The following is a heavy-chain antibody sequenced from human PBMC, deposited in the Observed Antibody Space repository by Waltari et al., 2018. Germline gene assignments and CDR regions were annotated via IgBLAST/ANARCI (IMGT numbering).Heavy chain of an antibody. CDR2: IYISGST. CDR1: SGSLNSGSYY. D-gene: IGHD5-18*01. Sequence: QMQLQESGPGLVKPSQTLSLTCTVSSGSLNSGSYYWSWVRQPAGKGLEWIVRIYISGSTEYSHSLKRLVTMSLDTSKNQFFLKMTSAIATDTAVYYCARVERGYSYGTLDLWGPGKLVTVSS. CDR3: ARVERGYSYGTLDL. V-gene: IGHV4-61*02. J-gene: IGHJ5*02.